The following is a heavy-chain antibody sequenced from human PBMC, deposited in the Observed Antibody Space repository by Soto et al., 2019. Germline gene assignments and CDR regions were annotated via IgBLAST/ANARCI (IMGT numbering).Heavy chain of an antibody. CDR1: GFTFSNAW. V-gene: IGHV3-15*01. J-gene: IGHJ4*02. CDR2: IKSKTDGGTT. CDR3: TTGAAAGRHVY. D-gene: IGHD6-13*01. Sequence: GGSLRLSCAASGFTFSNAWMSWVRQAPGKGLEWVGRIKSKTDGGTTDYAAPVKGRFTISRDESKNTLYLQMNSLKTEDTAVYYCTTGAAAGRHVYWGQGTLVTVSS.